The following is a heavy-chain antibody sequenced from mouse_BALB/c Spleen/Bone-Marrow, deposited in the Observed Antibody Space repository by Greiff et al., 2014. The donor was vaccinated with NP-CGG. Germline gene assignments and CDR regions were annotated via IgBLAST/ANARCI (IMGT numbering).Heavy chain of an antibody. J-gene: IGHJ3*01. D-gene: IGHD1-1*01. CDR3: AREGGYYYGSRVAWFAY. V-gene: IGHV2-9*02. CDR2: IWAGGST. CDR1: GFSLTSYG. Sequence: VQLVESGPGLVAPSQSLSITCTVSGFSLTSYGVHWVRQPPGKGLEWLGVIWAGGSTNYNSALMSRLSISKDNSKSQVFLKMNSLQTDDTATYYCAREGGYYYGSRVAWFAYWGQGTLVTVSA.